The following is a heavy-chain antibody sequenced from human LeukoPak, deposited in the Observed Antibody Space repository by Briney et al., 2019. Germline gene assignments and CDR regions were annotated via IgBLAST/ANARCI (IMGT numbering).Heavy chain of an antibody. J-gene: IGHJ6*02. D-gene: IGHD6-13*01. CDR2: ISSSSSYI. CDR3: ARDLSSSWYEDYYYGMDV. V-gene: IGHV3-21*01. CDR1: GFTFSSYS. Sequence: GGSLRLSCAASGFTFSSYSMNWVRQAPGKGLEWVSSISSSSSYIYYADSVKGRSTISRDNAKNSLYLQMNSLRAEDTAVYYCARDLSSSWYEDYYYGMDVRGQGTTVTVSS.